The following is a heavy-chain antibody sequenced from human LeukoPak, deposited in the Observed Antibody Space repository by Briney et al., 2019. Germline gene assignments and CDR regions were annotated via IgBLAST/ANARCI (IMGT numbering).Heavy chain of an antibody. CDR1: GYTFTGYY. J-gene: IGHJ5*02. CDR3: AMTTYYDFWSGYYRGFDP. V-gene: IGHV1-2*02. CDR2: INPNSGGT. D-gene: IGHD3-3*01. Sequence: ASVKVSCKASGYTFTGYYMHWVRQAPGQGLEWMGWINPNSGGTNYAQKFQGRVTMTRDTSISTAYMELSRLRSDDTAVYYCAMTTYYDFWSGYYRGFDPWGQGTLVTVSS.